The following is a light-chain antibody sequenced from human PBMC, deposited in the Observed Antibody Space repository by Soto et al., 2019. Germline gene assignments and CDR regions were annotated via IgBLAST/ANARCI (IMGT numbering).Light chain of an antibody. CDR3: SSYRNTGTLVE. J-gene: IGLJ2*01. CDR2: DVS. Sequence: QSALTQPASVSGSPGQSITISCTGTSSDVGGYNHVSWYQQHPGKAPELIIYDVSNRPSGISNRFSGSKSGNTASLTISGLQAEDEADYYCSSYRNTGTLVEFGGGTQLTVL. CDR1: SSDVGGYNH. V-gene: IGLV2-14*01.